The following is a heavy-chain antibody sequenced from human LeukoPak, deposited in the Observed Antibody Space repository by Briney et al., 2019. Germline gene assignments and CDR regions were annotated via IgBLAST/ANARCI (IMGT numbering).Heavy chain of an antibody. CDR2: IYPGDSDT. CDR1: GYGFTSYW. J-gene: IGHJ4*02. CDR3: ARASMTTVTAFDY. Sequence: GESLKISCKGSGYGFTSYWIGWVRQMPGKGLGWVGIIYPGDSDTRYSPSFQGQVTISADKSITTAYLQWSSLKASDTAMYYCARASMTTVTAFDYWGQGTLVTVSS. V-gene: IGHV5-51*01. D-gene: IGHD4-17*01.